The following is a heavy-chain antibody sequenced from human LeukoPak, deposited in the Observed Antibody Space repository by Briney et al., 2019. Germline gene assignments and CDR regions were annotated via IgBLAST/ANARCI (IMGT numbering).Heavy chain of an antibody. D-gene: IGHD3-10*01. J-gene: IGHJ4*02. CDR2: ISISSDSI. CDR3: AREIFHGSGSPRLDY. CDR1: GFTFSSYS. V-gene: IGHV3-48*01. Sequence: PGGSLRLSCAASGFTFSSYSVTWVRQAPGKGLEWVSYISISSDSIYYADSVKGRFTISRDNARNSLYLQMNTLRAEDTAVYYCAREIFHGSGSPRLDYWGQGTLVTVSS.